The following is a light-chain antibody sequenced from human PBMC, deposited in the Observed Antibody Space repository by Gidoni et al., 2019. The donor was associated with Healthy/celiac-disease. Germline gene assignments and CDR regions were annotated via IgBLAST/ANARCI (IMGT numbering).Light chain of an antibody. CDR3: QQRSNWPL. CDR1: QRVSSY. Sequence: EIVLTQSPATLSLSPGERATLSCRASQRVSSYLAWYQQKPGQAPRLLIYDASNRATGIPARFSGSGSGTDFTLTISSLELEDFAVYYCQQRSNWPLFXGXTKVEIK. J-gene: IGKJ4*01. V-gene: IGKV3-11*01. CDR2: DAS.